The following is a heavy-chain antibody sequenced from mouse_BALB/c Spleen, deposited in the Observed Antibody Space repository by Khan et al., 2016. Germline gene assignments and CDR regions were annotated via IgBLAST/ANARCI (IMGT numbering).Heavy chain of an antibody. V-gene: IGHV14-3*02. J-gene: IGHJ2*01. CDR1: GFNIKDTY. Sequence: VQLQQSGAELVKPGASVKLSCTASGFNIKDTYMHWVKQRPEQGLEWIGRIDPANGNTKYDPKFQGKATITPDTSSNTAYLQLSSLTSEDTAVYYCASTLVADFDYWGQGTTLTVSS. CDR2: IDPANGNT. D-gene: IGHD1-1*01. CDR3: ASTLVADFDY.